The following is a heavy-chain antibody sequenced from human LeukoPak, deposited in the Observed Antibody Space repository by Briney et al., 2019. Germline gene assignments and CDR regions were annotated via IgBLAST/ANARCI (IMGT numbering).Heavy chain of an antibody. V-gene: IGHV4-34*01. CDR2: INHSGYT. D-gene: IGHD1-26*01. Sequence: SETLSLTCVVYGGSFSGYYWSWIRQPPGKGLEWIGEINHSGYTNYNPSLKSRITISVDTSTNQFSLKLNSVTATDTAVYYCARVLVGAIPHGPPRHWGQGTLVTVSS. J-gene: IGHJ1*01. CDR1: GGSFSGYY. CDR3: ARVLVGAIPHGPPRH.